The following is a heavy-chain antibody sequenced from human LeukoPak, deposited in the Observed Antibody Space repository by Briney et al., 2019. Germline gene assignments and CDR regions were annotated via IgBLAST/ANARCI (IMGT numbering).Heavy chain of an antibody. V-gene: IGHV4-30-2*01. Sequence: SQTLSLTCAVSGGSISSGGYSWSWIRQPPGKGLVRTGYIYHSGSTYYNPSLKSRVTISVDRSKNQFSLKLSSVTAADTAVYYCARSTTVTTFDYWGQGTLVTVSS. CDR2: IYHSGST. CDR3: ARSTTVTTFDY. CDR1: GGSISSGGYS. D-gene: IGHD4-17*01. J-gene: IGHJ4*02.